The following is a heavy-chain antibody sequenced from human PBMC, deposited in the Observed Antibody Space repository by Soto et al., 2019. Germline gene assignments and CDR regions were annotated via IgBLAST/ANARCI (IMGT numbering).Heavy chain of an antibody. CDR3: SRDASRDSSARGWFDP. J-gene: IGHJ5*02. V-gene: IGHV3-21*01. CDR2: ISSNSAYI. CDR1: GLTSGSFT. D-gene: IGHD6-13*01. Sequence: GGSLRLSCAASGLTSGSFTMNWVRQPPGKGLEWVSTISSNSAYIYYTDALRGRFTISRDNAKNSLHLQMNSLRAEDTAVYYCSRDASRDSSARGWFDPWGPGTLVTVSS.